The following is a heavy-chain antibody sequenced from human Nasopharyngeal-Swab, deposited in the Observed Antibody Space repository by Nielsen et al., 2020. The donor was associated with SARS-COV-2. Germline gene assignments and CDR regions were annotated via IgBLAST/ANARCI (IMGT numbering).Heavy chain of an antibody. CDR1: GGSFSGYY. CDR2: INHSGST. CDR3: ARTSNVLLWFGELQPFDY. V-gene: IGHV4-34*01. D-gene: IGHD3-10*01. J-gene: IGHJ4*02. Sequence: SETLSLTCAVYGGSFSGYYWSWIRQPPGKGLEWIGEINHSGSTYYNPSLKSRVTISVDTSKNQFSLKLSSVTAADTAVYYCARTSNVLLWFGELQPFDYWGQGTLVTVSS.